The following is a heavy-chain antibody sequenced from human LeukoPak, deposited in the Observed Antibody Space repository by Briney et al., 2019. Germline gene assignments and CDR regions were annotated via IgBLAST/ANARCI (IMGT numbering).Heavy chain of an antibody. Sequence: GGSLRLSCAASGFTFRSFWMGWVRQAPGKGLVWVSEINPDGSRTNYADSVRGRFTISRDNAKNTLYLQMNSLRVEDTAVYYCTRGSNWSFDSWGQGTLATVSS. V-gene: IGHV3-74*01. D-gene: IGHD5-24*01. CDR1: GFTFRSFW. J-gene: IGHJ4*02. CDR3: TRGSNWSFDS. CDR2: INPDGSRT.